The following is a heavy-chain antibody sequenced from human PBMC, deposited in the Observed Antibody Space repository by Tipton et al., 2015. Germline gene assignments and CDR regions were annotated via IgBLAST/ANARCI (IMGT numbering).Heavy chain of an antibody. D-gene: IGHD6-13*01. CDR2: IYYSGST. CDR1: GGSISSSSYY. Sequence: TLSLTCSVSGGSISSSSYYWGWIRQPPGKGLEWIGSIYYSGSTNYNPSLKSRVTISVDTSKNQFSLKLSSVTAADTAVYYCARLFYSTSWYWFDPWGQGTLVTVSS. CDR3: ARLFYSTSWYWFDP. J-gene: IGHJ5*02. V-gene: IGHV4-39*07.